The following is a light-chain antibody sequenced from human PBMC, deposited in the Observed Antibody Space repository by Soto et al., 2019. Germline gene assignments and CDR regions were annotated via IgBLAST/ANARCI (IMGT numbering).Light chain of an antibody. Sequence: IQMTQSPSTLSATIGDRVTITCRASQSISSWLAWYQQKPVKAPKLLIYDASSLESGVPSRFSGSGSGTEFTLTISSLQPDDFATYYCQQYNSYSATFGQGTKVDIK. CDR1: QSISSW. CDR2: DAS. CDR3: QQYNSYSAT. V-gene: IGKV1-5*01. J-gene: IGKJ1*01.